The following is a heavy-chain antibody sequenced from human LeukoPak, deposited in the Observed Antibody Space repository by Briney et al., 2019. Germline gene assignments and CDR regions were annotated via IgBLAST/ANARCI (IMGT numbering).Heavy chain of an antibody. V-gene: IGHV3-23*01. J-gene: IGHJ4*02. D-gene: IGHD3-22*01. CDR1: GFTFSSYA. CDR3: AKAGIVVVIEAPNDY. CDR2: ISGSGGST. Sequence: TGGSLRLSCAASGFTFSSYAMSWVRQAPGKGLEWVSAISGSGGSTYYADSVKGRFTISRDNSKNTLYLQMNSLRAEDTAVYYCAKAGIVVVIEAPNDYWGQGTLVTVSS.